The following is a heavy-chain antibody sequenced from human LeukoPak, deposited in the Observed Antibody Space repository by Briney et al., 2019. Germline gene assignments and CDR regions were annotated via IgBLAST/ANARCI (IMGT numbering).Heavy chain of an antibody. CDR1: GFTFSSYA. V-gene: IGHV3-23*01. D-gene: IGHD1-7*01. Sequence: GGSLRLSCAASGFTFSSYAMSWVRQAPGKGLEWVSAISGSGGSTYYADSVKGRFTISRDNSKNTLYLQMNSLRAEDTAVYYCAKNEEYNWNYEGGGGIDYWGQGTLVTVSS. J-gene: IGHJ4*02. CDR3: AKNEEYNWNYEGGGGIDY. CDR2: ISGSGGST.